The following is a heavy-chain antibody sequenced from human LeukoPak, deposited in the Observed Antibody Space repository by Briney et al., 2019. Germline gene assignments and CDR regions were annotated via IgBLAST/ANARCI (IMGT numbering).Heavy chain of an antibody. V-gene: IGHV3-48*03. D-gene: IGHD4-17*01. CDR1: GFTFSSYE. J-gene: IGHJ4*02. CDR3: ATRRDYGDYGGY. Sequence: PGGSLRLSCAASGFTFSSYEMNWVRQAPGKGLEWVSYISSSGSTIYYAYSVKGRFTISRDNAKNSLYLQMNSLRVEDTAVYYCATRRDYGDYGGYWGQGTLVTVSS. CDR2: ISSSGSTI.